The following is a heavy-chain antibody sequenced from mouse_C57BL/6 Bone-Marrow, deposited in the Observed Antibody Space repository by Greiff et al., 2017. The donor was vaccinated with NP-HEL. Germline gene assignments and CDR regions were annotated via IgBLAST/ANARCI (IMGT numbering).Heavy chain of an antibody. CDR1: GFTFSDYG. V-gene: IGHV5-17*01. CDR2: ISSGSSTI. Sequence: EVNLVESGGGLVKPGGSLKLSCAASGFTFSDYGMHWVRQAPEKGLEWVAYISSGSSTIYYADTVKGRFTISRDNAKNTLFLQMTSLRSEDTAMYYCARGFTTVVDFDYWGQGTTLTVSS. D-gene: IGHD1-1*01. CDR3: ARGFTTVVDFDY. J-gene: IGHJ2*01.